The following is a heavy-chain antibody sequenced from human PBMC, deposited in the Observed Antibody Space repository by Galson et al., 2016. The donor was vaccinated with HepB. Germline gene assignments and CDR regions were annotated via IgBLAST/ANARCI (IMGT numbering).Heavy chain of an antibody. CDR1: GFIFSNFG. D-gene: IGHD5-24*01. J-gene: IGHJ4*01. V-gene: IGHV3-30*04. CDR3: ARDFFGDAYNPRLDF. Sequence: SLRLSCAASGFIFSNFGLHWVRQAPGKGLEWVAAITYDGSKRYNEDSVKGRFTISRDNSKNTFYLQMNSLRAEDTALYYCARDFFGDAYNPRLDFWGQGTPVTVSS. CDR2: ITYDGSKR.